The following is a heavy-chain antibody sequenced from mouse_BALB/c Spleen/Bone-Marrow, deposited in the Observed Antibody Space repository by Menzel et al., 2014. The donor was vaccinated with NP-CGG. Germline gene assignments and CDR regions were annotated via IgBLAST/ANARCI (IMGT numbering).Heavy chain of an antibody. Sequence: VQLQQPGPELVKPGASVKMSCKASGYTFTSYIMHWVKQKPGQGLEWIGYINPYNDGTKYNEKFKGKATLTSDKSSSTAYMELGSLTSEDSAVYYCARRWLPYAMDYWGQGTSVTVSS. V-gene: IGHV1-14*01. CDR3: ARRWLPYAMDY. CDR1: GYTFTSYI. D-gene: IGHD2-3*01. J-gene: IGHJ4*01. CDR2: INPYNDGT.